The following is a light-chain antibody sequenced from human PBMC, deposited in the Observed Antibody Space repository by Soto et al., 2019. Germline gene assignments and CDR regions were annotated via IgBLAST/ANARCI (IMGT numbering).Light chain of an antibody. CDR3: CSYTSDNTYV. CDR1: SSDVAGYKY. J-gene: IGLJ1*01. CDR2: DVS. V-gene: IGLV2-14*03. Sequence: QSALTQPASVSGSPGQSITISCSGTSSDVAGYKYVSWYQQYPGKAPRVMIYDVSNRPSGVSNRFSGSKSGNTATLTISGLQAEDEAEYYCCSYTSDNTYVFATGTKVTVL.